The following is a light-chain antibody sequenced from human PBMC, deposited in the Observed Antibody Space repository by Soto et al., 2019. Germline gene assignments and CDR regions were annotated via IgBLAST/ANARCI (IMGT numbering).Light chain of an antibody. J-gene: IGKJ1*01. CDR3: QQYSSYWT. CDR2: DAS. Sequence: DIQMTQSPSTLSASVGDRVTITCRASQSLSGLLAWYQQKPGKAPKLLIYDASSLESGVPSSFSGSGSGTEFTLTISSLQPDDFATYFCQQYSSYWTFGQGTKVEIK. CDR1: QSLSGL. V-gene: IGKV1-5*01.